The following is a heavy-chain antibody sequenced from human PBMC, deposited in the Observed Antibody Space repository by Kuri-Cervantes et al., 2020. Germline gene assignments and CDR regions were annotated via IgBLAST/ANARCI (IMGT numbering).Heavy chain of an antibody. J-gene: IGHJ4*02. CDR3: ARATGAGSYAQADY. D-gene: IGHD3-10*01. CDR1: GFTFSSYE. V-gene: IGHV3-48*03. CDR2: ISSSGSTI. Sequence: GESLKISCAASGFTFSSYEMNWVRQAPGKGLEWVSYISSSGSTIYYADSVKGRFTISRDNAKNSLYLQMNSLRAEDTAVYYCARATGAGSYAQADYWGQGTLVTVSS.